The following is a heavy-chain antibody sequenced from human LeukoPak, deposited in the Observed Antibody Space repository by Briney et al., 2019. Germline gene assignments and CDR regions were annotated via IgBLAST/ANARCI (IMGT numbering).Heavy chain of an antibody. Sequence: PGGSLRLSCVAPGFIVSSNYMSWVRQAPGKGLEWVSVIYSGGSTYYADSVKGRFTISRDNSKNTLYLQMNSLRAEDTAVYYCARVRDGYNYNWGQGTLVTVSS. V-gene: IGHV3-53*01. J-gene: IGHJ4*02. D-gene: IGHD5-24*01. CDR2: IYSGGST. CDR3: ARVRDGYNYN. CDR1: GFIVSSNY.